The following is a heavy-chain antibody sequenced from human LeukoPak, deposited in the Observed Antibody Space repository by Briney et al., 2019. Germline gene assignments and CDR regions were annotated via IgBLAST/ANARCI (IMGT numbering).Heavy chain of an antibody. J-gene: IGHJ5*02. CDR2: ISTSSRYI. V-gene: IGHV3-21*01. Sequence: AGGSLRLFCAVSGFTLSNYDMNWVRQAPGKGLGWVSSISTSSRYIYYKDSVRGRFTISRDDAKNSLYLEMNSLRAEDTAVYYCARADCSSSTCYLRRSWFDPWGQGTLVTVSA. CDR3: ARADCSSSTCYLRRSWFDP. CDR1: GFTLSNYD. D-gene: IGHD2-2*01.